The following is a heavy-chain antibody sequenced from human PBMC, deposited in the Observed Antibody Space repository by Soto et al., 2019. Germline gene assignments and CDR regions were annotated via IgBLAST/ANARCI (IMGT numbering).Heavy chain of an antibody. V-gene: IGHV3-74*01. CDR3: ARATGSNQPFDY. CDR1: GFTFSTYW. D-gene: IGHD2-2*01. CDR2: ISTDGSST. J-gene: IGHJ4*02. Sequence: EVQLVESGGGLVQPGGSLRLSCAATGFTFSTYWMHRVRQGPAKGLVWVSRISTDGSSTTYADSVKGRFTISRDNAKNTLYRQMNSLRAEDTAVYYCARATGSNQPFDYWGQGSLVTVSS.